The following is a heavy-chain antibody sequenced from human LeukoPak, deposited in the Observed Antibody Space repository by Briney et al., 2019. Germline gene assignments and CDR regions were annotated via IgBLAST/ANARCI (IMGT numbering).Heavy chain of an antibody. CDR2: IYSGDTT. CDR1: GFTVSSNY. Sequence: PGGSLRLSCAASGFTVSSNYMNWVRQAPGKGLEWVSVIYSGDTTYYADSVKGRFTISRDNSKNTLYLQMNSLRAEDTAVYYCARAVSGSYYLDYWGQGTLVTVSS. CDR3: ARAVSGSYYLDY. D-gene: IGHD1-26*01. J-gene: IGHJ4*02. V-gene: IGHV3-53*01.